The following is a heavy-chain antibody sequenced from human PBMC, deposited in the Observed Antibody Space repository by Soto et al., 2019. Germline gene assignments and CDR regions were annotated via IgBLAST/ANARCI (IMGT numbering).Heavy chain of an antibody. V-gene: IGHV1-2*02. D-gene: IGHD3-3*01. CDR1: GCTFTGYY. J-gene: IGHJ6*02. CDR3: ARDLVLIFGVVGGYYGMDV. Sequence: ASVKVSCKACGCTFTGYYLNWVRQAPGQGLEWLGWINPNRGGTNYAQKFQGRVTMTSDTSISTVYMELSRLRSDDTAVYYCARDLVLIFGVVGGYYGMDVWGQGTTVTVSS. CDR2: INPNRGGT.